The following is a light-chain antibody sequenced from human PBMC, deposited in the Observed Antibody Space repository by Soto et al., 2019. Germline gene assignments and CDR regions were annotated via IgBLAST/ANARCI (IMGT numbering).Light chain of an antibody. J-gene: IGKJ2*01. CDR3: QQYKNWPYT. CDR2: DAS. CDR1: QSVSST. V-gene: IGKV3-15*01. Sequence: EIVMTQSPDTLSVSPGDRATLSCRASQSVSSTLAWYQQKPGQAPRLLIYDASTRATGVPDRFSGSGSGTEFTLTISSLQSEDFAIYYCQQYKNWPYTFGQGTKLEIK.